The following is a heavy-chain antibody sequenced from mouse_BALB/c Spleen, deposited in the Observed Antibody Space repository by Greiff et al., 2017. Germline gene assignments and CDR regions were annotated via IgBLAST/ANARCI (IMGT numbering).Heavy chain of an antibody. CDR3: ARVHYDYDDAMDY. CDR1: GYSITSGYY. D-gene: IGHD2-4*01. V-gene: IGHV3-6*02. J-gene: IGHJ4*01. CDR2: ISYDGSN. Sequence: VQLKESGPGLVKPSQSLSLTCSVTGYSITSGYYWNWIRQFPGNKLEWMGYISYDGSNNYNPSLKNRISITRDTSKNQFFLKLNSVTTEDTATYYCARVHYDYDDAMDYWGQGTSVTVSS.